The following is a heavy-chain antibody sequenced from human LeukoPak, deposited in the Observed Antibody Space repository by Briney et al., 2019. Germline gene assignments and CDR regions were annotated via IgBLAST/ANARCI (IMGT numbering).Heavy chain of an antibody. Sequence: ASVKVSCKASGYTFTGYYMHWVRQAPGQGLEWMGWINPNSGGTNYAQKFQGRVTMTRDTSISTAYMELSRLRSDDTAVYYCARDTVPAAISGAFDIWGQGTMVTVSS. CDR3: ARDTVPAAISGAFDI. D-gene: IGHD2-2*01. J-gene: IGHJ3*02. CDR2: INPNSGGT. V-gene: IGHV1-2*02. CDR1: GYTFTGYY.